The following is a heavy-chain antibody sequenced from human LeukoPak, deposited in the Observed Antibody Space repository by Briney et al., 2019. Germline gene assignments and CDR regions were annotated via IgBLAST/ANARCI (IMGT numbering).Heavy chain of an antibody. D-gene: IGHD3-22*01. CDR3: ARDGASYDSSGYYNY. V-gene: IGHV4-59*12. CDR1: GGSISGYY. CDR2: IYYSGST. J-gene: IGHJ4*02. Sequence: SETLSLTCTVSGGSISGYYWSWIRQPPGKGLEWIGYIYYSGSTNYNPSLKSRVTISVDTSKNQFSLKLRSVTAADTAVYYCARDGASYDSSGYYNYWGQGTLVTVSS.